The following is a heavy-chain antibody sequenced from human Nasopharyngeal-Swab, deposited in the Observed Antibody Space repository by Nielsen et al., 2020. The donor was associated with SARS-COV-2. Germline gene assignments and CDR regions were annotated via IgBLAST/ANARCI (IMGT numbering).Heavy chain of an antibody. CDR1: GFIFKNYA. J-gene: IGHJ4*02. D-gene: IGHD3-22*01. CDR2: ISSSSSYI. Sequence: GGSLRLSCSASGFIFKNYAMNWVRQAPGRGLEWVSAISSSSSYIYYADSVKGRFTISRDNAKNSLYLQMNSLRAEDTAVYYCARDPPLTSIVHDSSGYYPDYWGQGTLVTVSS. CDR3: ARDPPLTSIVHDSSGYYPDY. V-gene: IGHV3-21*01.